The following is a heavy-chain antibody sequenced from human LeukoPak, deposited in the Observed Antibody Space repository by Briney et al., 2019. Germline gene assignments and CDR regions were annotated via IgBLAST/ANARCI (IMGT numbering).Heavy chain of an antibody. J-gene: IGHJ4*02. Sequence: SETLSLTCAVSGGPISSGGYSWSWIRQPPGKGLEWIGYIYHSGSTYSNPSLKSRVTMSVDRSTDQYSLTLSSVTAADTAVYYCARGIISYGPAFDYWGPGTLVSVSS. CDR1: GGPISSGGYS. CDR3: ARGIISYGPAFDY. CDR2: IYHSGST. D-gene: IGHD5-18*01. V-gene: IGHV4-30-2*01.